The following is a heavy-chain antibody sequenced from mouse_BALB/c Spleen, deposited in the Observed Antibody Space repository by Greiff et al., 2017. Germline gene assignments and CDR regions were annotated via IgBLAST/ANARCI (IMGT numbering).Heavy chain of an antibody. Sequence: VQLKESGPELVKPGASVKVSCKASGYAFTSYNMYWVKQSHGKSLEWIGYIDPYNGGTSYNQKFKGKATLTVDKSSSTAYMHLNSLTSEDSAVYYCAREAYDGYYVGYAMDYWGQGTSVTVSS. D-gene: IGHD2-3*01. CDR2: IDPYNGGT. CDR1: GYAFTSYN. CDR3: AREAYDGYYVGYAMDY. V-gene: IGHV1S135*01. J-gene: IGHJ4*01.